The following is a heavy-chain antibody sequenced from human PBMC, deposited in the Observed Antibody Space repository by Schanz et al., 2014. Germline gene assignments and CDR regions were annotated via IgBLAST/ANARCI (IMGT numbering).Heavy chain of an antibody. CDR3: AKARRKSNCSGGRCFHYSYYGMDV. D-gene: IGHD2-15*01. CDR2: ITRSGGGT. J-gene: IGHJ6*02. CDR1: GFTFSSYA. V-gene: IGHV3-64*04. Sequence: QVQLVESGGGLVQPGGSLRLSCSASGFTFSSYAMHWVRQASGKGLEYVSAITRSGGGTYYSDSVKGRFTISRDNSKNILYLQMNSLRAEDTAVYYCAKARRKSNCSGGRCFHYSYYGMDVWGQGTTVTVSS.